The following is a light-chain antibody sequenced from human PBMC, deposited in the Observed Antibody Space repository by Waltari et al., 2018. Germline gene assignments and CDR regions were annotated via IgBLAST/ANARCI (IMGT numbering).Light chain of an antibody. J-gene: IGKJ1*01. Sequence: DIVMTQSPDSLTVSPGEMATINCRSSQSVSDHVNNKNYLAWYRQKPGQPPKLLISWASTREFGVPDRFSGSGSGTEFTLTISSLQPEDLAVYYCQQYYNTPPTFGQGTKVEIK. CDR2: WAS. CDR3: QQYYNTPPT. V-gene: IGKV4-1*01. CDR1: QSVSDHVNNKNY.